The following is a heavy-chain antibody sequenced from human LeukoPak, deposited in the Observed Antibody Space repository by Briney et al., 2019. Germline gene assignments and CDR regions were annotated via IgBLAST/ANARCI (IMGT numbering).Heavy chain of an antibody. Sequence: GSLRLSCAASGFTFSSYAMSWVRQAPGKGLEGVSAISGSGGSTYYADSVKGRFTISRDNSKNTLYLQMSSLRAEDTAVYYCAKVGRYSSGWYVRYFDYWGQGILVTVSS. CDR1: GFTFSSYA. J-gene: IGHJ4*02. V-gene: IGHV3-23*01. CDR3: AKVGRYSSGWYVRYFDY. CDR2: ISGSGGST. D-gene: IGHD6-13*01.